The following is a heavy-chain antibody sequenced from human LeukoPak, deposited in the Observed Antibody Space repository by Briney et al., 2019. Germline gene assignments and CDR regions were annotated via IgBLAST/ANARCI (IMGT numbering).Heavy chain of an antibody. CDR3: ARAGDSSSWYYYYYGMDV. D-gene: IGHD6-13*01. CDR2: ISAYNGNT. Sequence: ASVKVSCKASGYTFTSYGISWVRQAPGQGLEWMGWISAYNGNTNYAQKLQGRVTMTTDTSTSTAYMELRSLRSDDTAVYYCARAGDSSSWYYYYYGMDVWGQGKTVTVSS. J-gene: IGHJ6*02. CDR1: GYTFTSYG. V-gene: IGHV1-18*01.